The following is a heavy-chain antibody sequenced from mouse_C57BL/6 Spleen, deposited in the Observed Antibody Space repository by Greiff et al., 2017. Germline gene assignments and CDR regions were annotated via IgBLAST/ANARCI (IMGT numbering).Heavy chain of an antibody. CDR3: ARRDGSSYGYYAMDY. D-gene: IGHD1-1*01. CDR2: INPYNGGT. CDR1: GYTFTDYY. J-gene: IGHJ4*01. V-gene: IGHV1-19*01. Sequence: VQLKQSGPVLVKPGASVKMSCKASGYTFTDYYMNWVKQSHGKSLEWIGVINPYNGGTSYNQKFKGKATLTVDKSSSTAYMELNSLTSEDSAVYYCARRDGSSYGYYAMDYWGQGTSGTVSS.